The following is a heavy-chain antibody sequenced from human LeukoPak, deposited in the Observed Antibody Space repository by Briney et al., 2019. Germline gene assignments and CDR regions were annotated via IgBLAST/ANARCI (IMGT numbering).Heavy chain of an antibody. CDR3: ARGGVYVIIGPDY. J-gene: IGHJ4*02. CDR2: INAGNGNT. CDR1: GYTFTSYA. V-gene: IGHV1-3*01. Sequence: GASVKVSCKASGYTFTSYAMHWVRQAPGQRLEWMGWINAGNGNTKYSQKFQGRVTITRDTSASTAYMELSSLRSEDTAVYYCARGGVYVIIGPDYWGQGTLVTVSS. D-gene: IGHD3-10*01.